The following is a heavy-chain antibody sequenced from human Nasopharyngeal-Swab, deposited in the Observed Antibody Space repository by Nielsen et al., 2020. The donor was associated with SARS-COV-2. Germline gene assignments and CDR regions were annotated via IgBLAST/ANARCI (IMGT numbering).Heavy chain of an antibody. V-gene: IGHV3-74*01. D-gene: IGHD1-1*01. CDR3: ARDSPWQELDY. Sequence: LSLTCAASGFSFSIYWMHWVRQPPGKGLVWVSGISSDESTTTYADSVKGRFTISRDNTKNTLYLQMNSLRAEDTAVYYCARDSPWQELDYWGQGTLVTVSS. CDR2: ISSDESTT. J-gene: IGHJ4*02. CDR1: GFSFSIYW.